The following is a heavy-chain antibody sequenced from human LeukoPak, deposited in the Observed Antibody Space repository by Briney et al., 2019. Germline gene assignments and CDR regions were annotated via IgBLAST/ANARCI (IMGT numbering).Heavy chain of an antibody. CDR3: AILRGGSYYSYYYYYMDV. Sequence: GASVKVSCKASGGTFSSYAISWVRQAPGQGLEWMGGIIPIFGTANYAQKFQGRVAITADKSTSTAYMELSSLRSEDTAVYYCAILRGGSYYSYYYYYMDVWGKGTTVTVSS. CDR1: GGTFSSYA. J-gene: IGHJ6*03. V-gene: IGHV1-69*06. CDR2: IIPIFGTA. D-gene: IGHD1-26*01.